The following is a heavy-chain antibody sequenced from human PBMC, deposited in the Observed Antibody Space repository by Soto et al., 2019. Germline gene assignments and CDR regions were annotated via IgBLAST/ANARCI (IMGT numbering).Heavy chain of an antibody. CDR2: TYYRSKWYN. CDR3: ARHQWLDDAFDI. D-gene: IGHD6-19*01. V-gene: IGHV6-1*01. CDR1: GDSVSSNSPA. J-gene: IGHJ3*02. Sequence: SQTLSLTCAISGDSVSSNSPAWNWIRQSPSRGLEWLGRTYYRSKWYNDYAVSVKSRITINPDTSKNQFSLQLNSVTPEDTAVYFCARHQWLDDAFDIWGQGTMVTVSS.